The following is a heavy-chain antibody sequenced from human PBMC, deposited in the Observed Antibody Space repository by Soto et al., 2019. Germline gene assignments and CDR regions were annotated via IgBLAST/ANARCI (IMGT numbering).Heavy chain of an antibody. J-gene: IGHJ4*02. D-gene: IGHD2-15*01. Sequence: GGSLRLSCAASGFTFSSYSMNWVRQAPGKGLEWVSSISSSSSYIYYADSVKGRFTISRDNAKNSLYLQMNSLRAEDTAVYYCASPWYCSGGSCETPDYWGQGTLVTVSS. CDR1: GFTFSSYS. CDR2: ISSSSSYI. CDR3: ASPWYCSGGSCETPDY. V-gene: IGHV3-21*01.